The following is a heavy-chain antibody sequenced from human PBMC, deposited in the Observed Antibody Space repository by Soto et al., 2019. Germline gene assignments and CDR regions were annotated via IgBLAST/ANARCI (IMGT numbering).Heavy chain of an antibody. D-gene: IGHD4-4*01. CDR1: GYTFTGYY. Sequence: ASVKVSCKASGYTFTGYYIHWVRQAPGQGLEWMGWINPNSGGTNYAQKFQGWVTMTRDTSISTAYMELSRLRPDDTAVYYCVRDGGMATVPTLDFDYWGQGTLVTVSS. J-gene: IGHJ4*02. CDR3: VRDGGMATVPTLDFDY. V-gene: IGHV1-2*04. CDR2: INPNSGGT.